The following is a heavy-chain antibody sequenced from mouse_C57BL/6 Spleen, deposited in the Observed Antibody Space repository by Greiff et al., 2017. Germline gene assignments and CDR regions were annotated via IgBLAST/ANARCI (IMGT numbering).Heavy chain of an antibody. J-gene: IGHJ2*01. CDR3: AGLDSWSY. D-gene: IGHD3-2*01. Sequence: VQLQQSGPELVKPGASVTISCKASGYAFSSSWMNWVKQRPGTGLEWIGRIYPGDGDTNYNGKFKGKATLTADKSSSTAYMQLSSLTSEYSAVYFCAGLDSWSYWGQGTTLTVSS. CDR1: GYAFSSSW. CDR2: IYPGDGDT. V-gene: IGHV1-82*01.